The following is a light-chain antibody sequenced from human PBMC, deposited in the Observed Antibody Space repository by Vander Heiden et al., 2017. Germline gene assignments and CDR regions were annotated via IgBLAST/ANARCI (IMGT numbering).Light chain of an antibody. CDR1: QSISSY. CDR2: AAS. V-gene: IGKV1-39*01. J-gene: IGKJ2*01. CDR3: QQSYSNPYT. Sequence: DNQMTQSPSSLSASVGDRVTITCRASQSISSYLNWYQQKPGKAPKLLIYAASSLQSGVPSRFSGSGSGTDFTLTISSLQPEDFATYYCQQSYSNPYTFGQGTKLGIK.